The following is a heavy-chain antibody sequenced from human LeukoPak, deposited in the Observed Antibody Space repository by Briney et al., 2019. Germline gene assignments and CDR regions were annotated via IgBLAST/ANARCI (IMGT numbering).Heavy chain of an antibody. J-gene: IGHJ4*02. CDR3: AKDATYSSSDGY. Sequence: PGRSLRLSCAASGFTFSSYGMHWVRQAPGKGLEWVAVISYDGSNKYYADSVKGRFTISRDNSKNTLYLQMNSLRAEDTAVYYCAKDATYSSSDGYWGQGTLVTVSS. CDR2: ISYDGSNK. V-gene: IGHV3-30*18. D-gene: IGHD6-13*01. CDR1: GFTFSSYG.